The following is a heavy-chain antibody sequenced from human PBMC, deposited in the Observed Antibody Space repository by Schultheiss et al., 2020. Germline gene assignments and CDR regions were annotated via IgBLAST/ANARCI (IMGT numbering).Heavy chain of an antibody. CDR1: GGSISSYY. CDR2: IYYSGST. D-gene: IGHD6-19*01. CDR3: ARVGKKQWLVHDGSFDY. V-gene: IGHV4-59*12. J-gene: IGHJ4*02. Sequence: SETLSLTCTVSGGSISSYYWSWIRQPPGKGLEWIGYIYYSGSTNYNPSLKSRVTISVDKSKNQFSLKLSSVTAADTAVYYCARVGKKQWLVHDGSFDYWGQGTLVTVSS.